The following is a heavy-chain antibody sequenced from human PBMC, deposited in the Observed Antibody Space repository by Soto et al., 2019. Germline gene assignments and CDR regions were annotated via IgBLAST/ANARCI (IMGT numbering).Heavy chain of an antibody. V-gene: IGHV4-39*01. CDR3: ARHGGYCSGTGCYDGWFDP. D-gene: IGHD2-2*01. J-gene: IGHJ5*02. CDR1: GGSISSSGYY. Sequence: SETLSLTCTVSGGSISSSGYYWGWIRQPPGKGLEWIGSIYYSGGHFYNPSLESRVTISVDTSKNQLSLKLSSVTAADTAVYYCARHGGYCSGTGCYDGWFDPWGQGILLTVSS. CDR2: IYYSGGH.